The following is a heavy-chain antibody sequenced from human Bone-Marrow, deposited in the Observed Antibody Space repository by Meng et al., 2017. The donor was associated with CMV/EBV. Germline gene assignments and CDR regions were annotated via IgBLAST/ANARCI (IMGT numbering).Heavy chain of an antibody. Sequence: SGFTFKNYAMTWVRQAPGKGLEWVSAITASDDSTYYAGSVKGRFTISRDNSKNTLYLQLNSLRAEDTAVYYCAKVVGGNNCYSASDYWGQGTLVTVSS. CDR1: GFTFKNYA. V-gene: IGHV3-23*01. CDR2: ITASDDST. CDR3: AKVVGGNNCYSASDY. D-gene: IGHD2-15*01. J-gene: IGHJ4*02.